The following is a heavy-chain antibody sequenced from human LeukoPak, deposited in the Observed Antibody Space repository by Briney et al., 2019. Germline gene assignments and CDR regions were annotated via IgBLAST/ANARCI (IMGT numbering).Heavy chain of an antibody. V-gene: IGHV4-4*02. D-gene: IGHD1-26*01. CDR2: ISLTGRT. CDR1: GGSITSTNW. Sequence: SGTLSLTRGVSGGSITSTNWWSWVRQPPGQGLEWIGEISLTGRTNYNPSLIGRVIMSLDESRNQLSLTLTSVTAADTAMYYCTRESGPYCPFGYWGQGTLVVVPS. J-gene: IGHJ4*02. CDR3: TRESGPYCPFGY.